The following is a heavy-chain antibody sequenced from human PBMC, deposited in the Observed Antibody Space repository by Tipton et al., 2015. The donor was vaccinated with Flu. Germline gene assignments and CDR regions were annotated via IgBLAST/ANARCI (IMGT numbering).Heavy chain of an antibody. CDR1: GFTVSSNY. V-gene: IGHV3-53*01. Sequence: SLRLSCAASGFTVSSNYMSWVRQAPGKGLEWVSVIYSGGSTYYADSVKGRSTISRDNSKNTLYLQMNSLRAEDTAVYYCARDKTTPYYYYGMDVWGQGTTVTVSS. J-gene: IGHJ6*02. D-gene: IGHD4-11*01. CDR2: IYSGGST. CDR3: ARDKTTPYYYYGMDV.